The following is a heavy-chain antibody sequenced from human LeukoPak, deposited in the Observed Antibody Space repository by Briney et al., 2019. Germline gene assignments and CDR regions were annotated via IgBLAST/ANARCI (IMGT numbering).Heavy chain of an antibody. CDR2: IYHSGST. CDR1: GGSISSSSYY. V-gene: IGHV4-39*07. D-gene: IGHD6-19*01. CDR3: ARTSFRAVAGNDY. Sequence: SETLSLTCTVSGGSISSSSYYWGWIRQPPGKGLEWIGSIYHSGSTYYNPSLKSRVTISVDTSKNQFSLKLSSVTAADTAVYYCARTSFRAVAGNDYWGQGTLVTVSS. J-gene: IGHJ4*02.